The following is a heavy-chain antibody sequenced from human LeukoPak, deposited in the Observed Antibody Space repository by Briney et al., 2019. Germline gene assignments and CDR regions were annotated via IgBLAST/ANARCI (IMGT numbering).Heavy chain of an antibody. J-gene: IGHJ4*02. CDR1: GFTLSNTW. CDR3: ARDQSGNLDY. CDR2: INQDASTK. Sequence: GGSLRLSCVASGFTLSNTWMAWVRQAPGEGVEWVANINQDASTKHYVDSVKGRFTISRDNAKNSLYLQMNSLRAEDTAVYYCARDQSGNLDYWGQGTLVTVSA. V-gene: IGHV3-7*01. D-gene: IGHD1-14*01.